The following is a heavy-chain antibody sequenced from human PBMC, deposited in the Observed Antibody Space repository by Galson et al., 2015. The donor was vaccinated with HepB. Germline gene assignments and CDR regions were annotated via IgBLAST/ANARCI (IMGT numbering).Heavy chain of an antibody. CDR2: IYYVGTT. D-gene: IGHD6-13*01. CDR3: ARGGGSSWYYFHP. J-gene: IGHJ1*01. V-gene: IGHV4-30-4*01. CDR1: GGSITSVTSY. Sequence: TLSLTCAVSGGSITSVTSYWSWIRQPPGQGLEWIGYIYYVGTTYYNPSQKSRITISIDTSKNQFSLKLNSVTAADTAVYYCARGGGSSWYYFHPWGQGTLVTVSS.